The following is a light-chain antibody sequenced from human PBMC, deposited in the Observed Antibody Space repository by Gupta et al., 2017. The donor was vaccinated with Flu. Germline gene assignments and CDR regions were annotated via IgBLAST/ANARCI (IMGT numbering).Light chain of an antibody. J-gene: IGLJ3*02. CDR3: QSYDSSNPHWV. Sequence: NFMLTQPHSVSESPGKTVTISCTRRSGSIASNYVQWYQQRPGSAPTTVIYEDNQRPSGVPDRCSGSIDSSSNSASLTISGLKTEDEADYYCQSYDSSNPHWVFGGGTKLTVL. CDR2: EDN. V-gene: IGLV6-57*03. CDR1: SGSIASNY.